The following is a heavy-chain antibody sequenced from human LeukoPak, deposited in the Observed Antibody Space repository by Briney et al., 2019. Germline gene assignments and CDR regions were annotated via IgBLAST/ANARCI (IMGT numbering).Heavy chain of an antibody. D-gene: IGHD3-22*01. V-gene: IGHV4-59*12. CDR3: ARGRAYYDRKAFDI. CDR1: GGSISSYY. Sequence: SETLSLTCTVSGGSISSYYWSWIRQPPGKGLEWIGYIYYSGSTNYNPSLKSRVTISVDTSKNQFSLKLSSVTAADTAVYYCARGRAYYDRKAFDIWGQGTMVTVSS. CDR2: IYYSGST. J-gene: IGHJ3*02.